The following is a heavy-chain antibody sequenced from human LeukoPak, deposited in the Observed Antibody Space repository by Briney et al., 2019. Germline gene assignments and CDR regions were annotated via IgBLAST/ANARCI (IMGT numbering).Heavy chain of an antibody. J-gene: IGHJ6*02. CDR2: ISGSGSTT. D-gene: IGHD2-2*01. V-gene: IGHV3-23*01. Sequence: GGSLRLSCAASGFTFNNYAMSWVRQAPGKGPEWVSAISGSGSTTYCADSVKGRFTISRDNSKNTLYLQMNSLRAEDTAVYYCAKVEDIVVVPAIYGMDVWGQGTTVTVSS. CDR3: AKVEDIVVVPAIYGMDV. CDR1: GFTFNNYA.